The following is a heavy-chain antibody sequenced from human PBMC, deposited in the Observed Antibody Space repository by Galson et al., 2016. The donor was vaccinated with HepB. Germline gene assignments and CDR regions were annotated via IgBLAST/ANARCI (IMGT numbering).Heavy chain of an antibody. CDR1: GFTFSTYD. Sequence: SLRLSCAASGFTFSTYDMNWVRQAPGKGLEWVSSIGPTGSNKHSADSVKGRIAISRDNAKNSMYLQLNSLRDEDTAVYYCTRGGRQYYFDCWGQGALVTVSS. CDR3: TRGGRQYYFDC. V-gene: IGHV3-21*06. CDR2: IGPTGSNK. J-gene: IGHJ4*02. D-gene: IGHD4-11*01.